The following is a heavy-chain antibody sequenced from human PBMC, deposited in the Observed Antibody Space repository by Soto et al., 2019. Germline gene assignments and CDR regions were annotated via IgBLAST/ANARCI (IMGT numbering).Heavy chain of an antibody. Sequence: EVQLVETGGGLIQPGGSLRLSCLASGFSVTTNYIIWVRQPPGKGLEWVSTTFTGGSTDYADSVKGRFAISRDNSKNTVYLQMNYLRVEGTTVYYCATYHPGTTQGWSFGMDVWGQGTTVSVSS. CDR3: ATYHPGTTQGWSFGMDV. J-gene: IGHJ6*02. CDR1: GFSVTTNY. D-gene: IGHD1-1*01. V-gene: IGHV3-53*02. CDR2: TFTGGST.